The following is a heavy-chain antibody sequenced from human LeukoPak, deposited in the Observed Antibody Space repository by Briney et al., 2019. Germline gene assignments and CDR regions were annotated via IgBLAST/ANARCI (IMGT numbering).Heavy chain of an antibody. D-gene: IGHD6-19*01. V-gene: IGHV3-33*06. J-gene: IGHJ4*02. Sequence: GGCLRLSCAASGFSFSNYGMHWVRQAPGKDLEWVAVIWHDGSTEFYADSVKGRFSISRDDSKNTMYLQMNSLRVEDTALYYCAKDDRGGWSGYFDFWGQGTLVTVSS. CDR1: GFSFSNYG. CDR3: AKDDRGGWSGYFDF. CDR2: IWHDGSTE.